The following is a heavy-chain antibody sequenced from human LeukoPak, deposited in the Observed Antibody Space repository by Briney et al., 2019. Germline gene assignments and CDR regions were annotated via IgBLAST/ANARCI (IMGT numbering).Heavy chain of an antibody. Sequence: SQTLSLTCTVSGGSISSGSYYWSWIRQPAGKGLEWIGRIYTSGSTNYNPSLKSRITILVDTSKNQFSLKLSFVTAADTAVYYCARGTEGGVVRPYYYYYMDVWGKGTTVTVSS. V-gene: IGHV4-61*02. CDR2: IYTSGST. CDR1: GGSISSGSYY. D-gene: IGHD3-3*01. CDR3: ARGTEGGVVRPYYYYYMDV. J-gene: IGHJ6*03.